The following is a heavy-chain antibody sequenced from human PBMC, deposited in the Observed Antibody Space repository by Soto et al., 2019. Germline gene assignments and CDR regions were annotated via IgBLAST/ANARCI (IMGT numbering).Heavy chain of an antibody. Sequence: ASVKVSCKASGYTFINFFIHWVRQAPGQGLEWVGIINPSGGNTNYAQKLQGRVTMTTDTSTSTAYMELRSLRSDDTAVYYCARILTYYDFWSGYYTNWFDPWGQGTLVTVSS. D-gene: IGHD3-3*01. J-gene: IGHJ5*02. V-gene: IGHV1-46*01. CDR2: INPSGGNT. CDR3: ARILTYYDFWSGYYTNWFDP. CDR1: GYTFINFF.